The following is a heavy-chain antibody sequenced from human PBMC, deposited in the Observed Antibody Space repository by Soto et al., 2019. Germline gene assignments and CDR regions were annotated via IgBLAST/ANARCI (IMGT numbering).Heavy chain of an antibody. D-gene: IGHD6-13*01. CDR2: MNSNSGNT. Sequence: ASVKVSCKASGYTFTSYDINWVRQATGQGLEWMGWMNSNSGNTGYAQKFQGRDTMTRNTSISTAYMKLSSLRSEATAVYYCATGWGCIAAAGTGCYSSQGTLVTVS. CDR3: ATGWGCIAAAGTGCY. CDR1: GYTFTSYD. J-gene: IGHJ4*02. V-gene: IGHV1-8*01.